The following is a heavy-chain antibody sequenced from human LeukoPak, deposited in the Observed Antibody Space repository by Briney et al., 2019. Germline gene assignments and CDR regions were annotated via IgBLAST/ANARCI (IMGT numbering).Heavy chain of an antibody. CDR2: ISYDGSNK. Sequence: GGSLRLSCAASGFTFSSYGMHWVRQAPGKGLEWVAVISYDGSNKYYADSVKGRFTISRDNSQKTLYLQMNSLRAEDTAVYYCAKELRGSGSYYRAFDIWGQGKMVTVSS. V-gene: IGHV3-30*18. CDR1: GFTFSSYG. CDR3: AKELRGSGSYYRAFDI. D-gene: IGHD3-10*01. J-gene: IGHJ3*02.